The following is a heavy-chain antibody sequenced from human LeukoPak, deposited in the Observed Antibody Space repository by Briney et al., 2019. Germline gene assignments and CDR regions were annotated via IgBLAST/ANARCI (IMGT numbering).Heavy chain of an antibody. CDR2: ISASGGAT. Sequence: TGGSLRLSCAASAFTFSRYAMSWVRQAPGKGLEWVSAISASGGATFSADSVKGRFTISRDNSKNTLSLQMHSLRVEDTAVYYCAILPLWFGVLRFGLDVWGQGTTVTVSS. CDR1: AFTFSRYA. V-gene: IGHV3-23*01. CDR3: AILPLWFGVLRFGLDV. J-gene: IGHJ6*02. D-gene: IGHD3-10*01.